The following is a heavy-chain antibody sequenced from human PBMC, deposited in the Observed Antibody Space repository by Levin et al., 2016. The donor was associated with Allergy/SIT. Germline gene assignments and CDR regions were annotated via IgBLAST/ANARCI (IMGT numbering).Heavy chain of an antibody. CDR3: ARQYDGSGYYWY. V-gene: IGHV4-39*07. CDR1: GGSITISDYH. J-gene: IGHJ4*02. D-gene: IGHD3-22*01. CDR2: MYSSGRT. Sequence: SETLSLTCSVSGGSITISDYHWGWVRQPPGKGLEWIGRMYSSGRTNYNPSLKSRVTISVDTSKNQFSVRLNTVTPADAGMYYCARQYDGSGYYWYWGQGIQVTVSS.